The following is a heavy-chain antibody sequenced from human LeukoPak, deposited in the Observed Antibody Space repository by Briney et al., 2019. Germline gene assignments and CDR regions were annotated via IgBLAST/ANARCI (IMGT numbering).Heavy chain of an antibody. J-gene: IGHJ4*02. Sequence: GGSLRLSCAASGFTFSSYAMHWVRQAPGKGLEYVSAISSNGGSTYYANSVKGRFPISRDNSKNTLYLQMGSLRAEDMAVYYCARSMLRFLEWLPVDYWGQGTLVTVSS. D-gene: IGHD3-3*01. CDR2: ISSNGGST. CDR1: GFTFSSYA. CDR3: ARSMLRFLEWLPVDY. V-gene: IGHV3-64*01.